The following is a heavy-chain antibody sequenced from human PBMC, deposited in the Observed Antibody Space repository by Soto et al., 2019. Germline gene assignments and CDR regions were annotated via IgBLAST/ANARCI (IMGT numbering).Heavy chain of an antibody. V-gene: IGHV4-34*01. CDR3: ARGRLYAKWFDP. Sequence: NPSETLSLTCAVYGGSFSGYYWSWIRQPPGKGLEWIGGINHSGSTNYNPSLKSRVTISVDTSKNQFSLKLSSVTAADTAVYYCARGRLYAKWFDPWGQGTLVTVSS. D-gene: IGHD2-8*01. CDR2: INHSGST. CDR1: GGSFSGYY. J-gene: IGHJ5*02.